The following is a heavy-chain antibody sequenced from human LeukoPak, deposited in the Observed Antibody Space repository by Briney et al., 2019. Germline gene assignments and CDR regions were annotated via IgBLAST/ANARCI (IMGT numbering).Heavy chain of an antibody. V-gene: IGHV1-69*13. CDR2: IIPIFGTA. J-gene: IGHJ3*02. CDR1: GYTFTSYA. D-gene: IGHD3-3*01. Sequence: GASVKVSCKASGYTFTSYAISWVRQAPGQGLEWMGGIIPIFGTANYAQKFQGRVTITADESTSTAYMELSSLRSEDTAVYYCARGWSGYLHDAFDIWGQGTMVTVSS. CDR3: ARGWSGYLHDAFDI.